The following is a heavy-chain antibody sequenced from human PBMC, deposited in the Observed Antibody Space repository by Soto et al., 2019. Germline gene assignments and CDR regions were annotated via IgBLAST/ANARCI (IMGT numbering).Heavy chain of an antibody. CDR3: ARHFSSSWYIPYFDY. Sequence: GESLKISCKGSGYSFTSYWIGWVRQMPGKGLEWMGIIYPGDSDTRYSPSFQGQVTISADKSISTAYLQWSSLKASDTAMYYCARHFSSSWYIPYFDYWGQGTLVTVSS. CDR2: IYPGDSDT. J-gene: IGHJ4*02. V-gene: IGHV5-51*01. CDR1: GYSFTSYW. D-gene: IGHD6-13*01.